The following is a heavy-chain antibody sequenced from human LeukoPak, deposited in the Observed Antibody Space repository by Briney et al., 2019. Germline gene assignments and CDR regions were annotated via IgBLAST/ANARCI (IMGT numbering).Heavy chain of an antibody. CDR2: INHSGST. Sequence: PSETLSLTCTVSGGSISSYYWSWIRQPPGKGLEWIGKINHSGSTNYSPSLKSRVTISIDTSKNQFSLKLNSMTAADTAVYYCARGEGARDGYNYEGPFYFDYWGQGTLVTVSS. CDR3: ARGEGARDGYNYEGPFYFDY. D-gene: IGHD5-24*01. J-gene: IGHJ4*02. V-gene: IGHV4-34*01. CDR1: GGSISSYY.